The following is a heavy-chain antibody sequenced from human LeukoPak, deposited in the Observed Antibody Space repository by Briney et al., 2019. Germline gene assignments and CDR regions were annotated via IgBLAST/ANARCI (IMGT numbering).Heavy chain of an antibody. J-gene: IGHJ6*03. CDR2: IYYSGST. CDR3: AREHGYYYMDV. V-gene: IGHV4-30-4*08. Sequence: SETLSLTCTVSGGSISSYYWSWIRQPPGRGLEWIGYIYYSGSTYYNPSLKSRVTISVDTSKNQFSLKLSSVTAADTAVYYCAREHGYYYMDVWGKGTTVTVSS. D-gene: IGHD2-21*01. CDR1: GGSISSYY.